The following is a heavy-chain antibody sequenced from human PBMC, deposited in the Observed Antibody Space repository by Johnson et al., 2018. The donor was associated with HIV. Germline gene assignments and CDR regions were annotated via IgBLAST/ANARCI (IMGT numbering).Heavy chain of an antibody. V-gene: IGHV3-30*04. D-gene: IGHD6-19*01. CDR2: ISYDGSNK. CDR3: AKARSGGPGAFDI. CDR1: GFTFSSYA. J-gene: IGHJ3*02. Sequence: QVQLVESGGGVVQTGGSLRLSCAASGFTFSSYAMHWVRQAPGKGLEWVAVISYDGSNKYYADSVKGRFTISRDNSKSTLYLQMNSLRAEDKAVYCCAKARSGGPGAFDIWGQGTMVTVSS.